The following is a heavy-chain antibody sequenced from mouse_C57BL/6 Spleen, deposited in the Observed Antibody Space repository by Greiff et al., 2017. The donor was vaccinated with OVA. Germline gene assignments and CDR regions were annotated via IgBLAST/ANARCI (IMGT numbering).Heavy chain of an antibody. Sequence: EVMLVESEGGLVQPGSSMKLSCTASGFTFSDYYMAWVRQVPEKGLEWVANINYDGSSTYYLDSLKSRFIISRDNAKNILYLQMSSLKSEDTATYYCARDGDGPYWYFDVWGTGTTVTVSS. CDR3: ARDGDGPYWYFDV. J-gene: IGHJ1*03. CDR1: GFTFSDYY. D-gene: IGHD2-3*01. V-gene: IGHV5-16*01. CDR2: INYDGSST.